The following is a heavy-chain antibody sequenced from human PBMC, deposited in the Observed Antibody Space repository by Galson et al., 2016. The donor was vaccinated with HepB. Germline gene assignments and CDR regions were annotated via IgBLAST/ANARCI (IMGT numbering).Heavy chain of an antibody. CDR3: AKWGGSCYDWARLDY. D-gene: IGHD5-12*01. J-gene: IGHJ4*02. V-gene: IGHV3-30*18. CDR2: ISYDGSNN. Sequence: SLRLSCAASGFTFSSYGMHWVRQAPGKGLEWVAVISYDGSNNYYADSVKGRFTISRDNSKNTLYLQLNSLRAEDTAVYYCAKWGGSCYDWARLDYWGQGTLVTVSS. CDR1: GFTFSSYG.